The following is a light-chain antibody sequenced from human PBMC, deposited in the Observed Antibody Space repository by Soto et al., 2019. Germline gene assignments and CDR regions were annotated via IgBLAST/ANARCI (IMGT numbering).Light chain of an antibody. V-gene: IGLV2-14*01. CDR1: SSDVGGYNY. Sequence: QSALTQPASVSGSPGQSITISCTGTSSDVGGYNYVSWYQQHPGKAPKLMIYEVSNRPSGVSNRFSGSKSGNTASLTISGLQAEDEADYYCSSYTSSSTRVFGTGTKVTL. CDR3: SSYTSSSTRV. J-gene: IGLJ1*01. CDR2: EVS.